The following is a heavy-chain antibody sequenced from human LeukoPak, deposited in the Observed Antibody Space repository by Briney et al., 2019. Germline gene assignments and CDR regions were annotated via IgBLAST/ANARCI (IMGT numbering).Heavy chain of an antibody. Sequence: PSETLSLTCTVSGVSISTYYWSWIRQPAGKGLEWIGRINTSGSIKYNPSLKSRVTMSIDKTKNQLSLKVTPVTAADTAVYFCARGRLRGLVASITDYMDVWGKGTTVTVSS. CDR1: GVSISTYY. CDR2: INTSGSI. J-gene: IGHJ6*03. CDR3: ARGRLRGLVASITDYMDV. V-gene: IGHV4-4*07. D-gene: IGHD5-12*01.